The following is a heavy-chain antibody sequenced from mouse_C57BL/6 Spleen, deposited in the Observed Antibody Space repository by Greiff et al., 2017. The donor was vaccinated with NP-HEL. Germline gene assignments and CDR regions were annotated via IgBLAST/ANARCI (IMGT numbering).Heavy chain of an antibody. J-gene: IGHJ2*01. CDR2: INPGSGGT. CDR3: ARSPDGYFDY. Sequence: QVQLQQSGAELVRPGTSVKVSCKASGYAFTNYLIEWVKQRPGQGLEWIGVINPGSGGTNYNEKFKGKATLTADKSSSTAYMQLSSLTSEDSAVYFCARSPDGYFDYWGQGTTLTVSS. D-gene: IGHD2-3*01. V-gene: IGHV1-54*01. CDR1: GYAFTNYL.